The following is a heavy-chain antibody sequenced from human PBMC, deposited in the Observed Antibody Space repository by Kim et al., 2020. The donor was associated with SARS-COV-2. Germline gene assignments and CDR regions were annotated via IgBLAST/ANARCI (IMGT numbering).Heavy chain of an antibody. CDR3: ARGEGLPPRNDYVWGSYRPRGRYYYGMDV. D-gene: IGHD3-16*02. CDR1: GGSFSGYY. Sequence: SETLSLTCAVYGGSFSGYYWSWIRQPPGKGLEWIGEINHSGSTNYNPSLKSRVTISVDTSKNQFSLKLSSVTAADTAVYYCARGEGLPPRNDYVWGSYRPRGRYYYGMDVWGQGTTVTVSS. J-gene: IGHJ6*02. V-gene: IGHV4-34*01. CDR2: INHSGST.